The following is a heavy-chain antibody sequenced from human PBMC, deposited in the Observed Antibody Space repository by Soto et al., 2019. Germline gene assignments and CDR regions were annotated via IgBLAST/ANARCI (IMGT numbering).Heavy chain of an antibody. D-gene: IGHD3-3*01. V-gene: IGHV3-23*01. CDR1: GFTFSSYA. Sequence: GSLRLSCAASGFTFSSYAMSWVRQAPGKGLEWVSAISGSGGSTYYADSVKGRFTISRDNSKNTLYLQMNSLRAEDTAVYYCAKVGPYYDFWSGYRMDVWGQGTTVTVSS. J-gene: IGHJ6*02. CDR2: ISGSGGST. CDR3: AKVGPYYDFWSGYRMDV.